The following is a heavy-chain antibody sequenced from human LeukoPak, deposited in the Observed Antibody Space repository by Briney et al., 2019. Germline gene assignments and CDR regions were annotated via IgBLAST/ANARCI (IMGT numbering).Heavy chain of an antibody. CDR2: IYYSGST. CDR1: GGSISSSSYY. J-gene: IGHJ6*03. Sequence: NASETLSLTCTVSGGSISSSSYYWGWIRQPPGKGLEWIGSIYYSGSTYYNPSLKSRVTISVDTSKSQFSLQLSSVTAADTAVYYCARTYYYYYYMDVWGKGTTVTVSS. CDR3: ARTYYYYYYMDV. V-gene: IGHV4-39*07.